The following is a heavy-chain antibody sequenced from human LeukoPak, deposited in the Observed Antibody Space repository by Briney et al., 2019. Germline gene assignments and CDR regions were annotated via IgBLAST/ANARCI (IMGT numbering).Heavy chain of an antibody. J-gene: IGHJ3*02. Sequence: ASVKVSCKASGYIFTSYSINWVRQAPGQGLEWMAWISGHNGNTNYAQKFHGRVTVSRDTSTSTAYMELSSLRSDDTAVYFCARGMSGYTEDPFDIWGQGTVVTVSS. CDR2: ISGHNGNT. CDR3: ARGMSGYTEDPFDI. D-gene: IGHD2-2*02. V-gene: IGHV1-18*01. CDR1: GYIFTSYS.